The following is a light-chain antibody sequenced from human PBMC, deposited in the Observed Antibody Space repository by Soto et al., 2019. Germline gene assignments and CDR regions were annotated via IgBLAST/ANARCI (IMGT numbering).Light chain of an antibody. J-gene: IGKJ3*01. V-gene: IGKV4-1*01. CDR1: QSVLYSSNNKNY. CDR3: QQYYSTPLT. CDR2: WAS. Sequence: DIVMTQSPDSLAVSLGERATINCKSSQSVLYSSNNKNYLAWYQQKPGQSPKLLIYWASTRESGVPDRFSGSGSGTDFTLTISSPQAEDVAVYYCQQYYSTPLTFGPGTKVDIK.